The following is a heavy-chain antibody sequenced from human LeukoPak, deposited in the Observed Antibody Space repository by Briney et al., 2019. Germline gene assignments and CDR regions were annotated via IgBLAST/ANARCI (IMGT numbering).Heavy chain of an antibody. CDR3: ARQGGVYFDY. V-gene: IGHV4-38-2*01. Sequence: PSETLSLTCAVSGYSISSGYYWGWIRQPPGKGLEWIGSIYHSGSTYYNPSLKSRVTISVDTSKNQFSLRLSTVTAADTAVYYCARQGGVYFDYWGQGTLVTVSS. CDR1: GYSISSGYY. D-gene: IGHD1-26*01. J-gene: IGHJ4*02. CDR2: IYHSGST.